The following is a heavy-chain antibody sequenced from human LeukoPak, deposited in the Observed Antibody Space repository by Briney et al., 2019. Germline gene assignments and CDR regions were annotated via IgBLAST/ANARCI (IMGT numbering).Heavy chain of an antibody. D-gene: IGHD3-22*01. J-gene: IGHJ3*01. CDR2: IYYSGST. V-gene: IGHV4-59*08. CDR1: GDSISPYY. CDR3: ARHFTYYYDSSGYPRDAFDV. Sequence: SETLSLTCTVSGDSISPYYWSWIRQSPGKGLVWIGYIYYSGSTNYNPSLKSRVTTSLDMSKNQFSLKLSSVTAADSALYYCARHFTYYYDSSGYPRDAFDVWGQGTMVTVSS.